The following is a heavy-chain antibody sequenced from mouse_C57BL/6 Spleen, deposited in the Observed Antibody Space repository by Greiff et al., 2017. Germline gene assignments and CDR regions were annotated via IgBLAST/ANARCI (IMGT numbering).Heavy chain of an antibody. CDR3: ARWGYGDYYAMGD. CDR1: GFTFSSYA. V-gene: IGHV5-4*01. CDR2: ISDGGSYT. Sequence: EVQVVESGGGLVKPGGSLKLSCAASGFTFSSYAMSWVRQTPDKRLEWVATISDGGSYTYYPDNVKGRFTISRDNAKNNLYLQMSHLKSEDTAMYYGARWGYGDYYAMGDWGQGTSVTVSS. J-gene: IGHJ4*01. D-gene: IGHD2-2*01.